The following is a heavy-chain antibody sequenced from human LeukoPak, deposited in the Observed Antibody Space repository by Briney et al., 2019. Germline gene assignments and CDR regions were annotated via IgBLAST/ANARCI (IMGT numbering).Heavy chain of an antibody. J-gene: IGHJ6*02. Sequence: ASVKVSCKASGYTFTSYDIHWVRPATGQGLEWMGWMNPNSGNTGYAQKFQGRVTMTRNTSISTAYMELSSLRSEDTAVYYCARAGFYDGMDVWGQGTTVTVSS. CDR2: MNPNSGNT. V-gene: IGHV1-8*01. CDR1: GYTFTSYD. CDR3: ARAGFYDGMDV. D-gene: IGHD3-10*01.